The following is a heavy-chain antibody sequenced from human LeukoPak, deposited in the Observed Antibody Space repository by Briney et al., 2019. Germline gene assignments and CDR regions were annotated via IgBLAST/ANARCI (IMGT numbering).Heavy chain of an antibody. D-gene: IGHD3-22*01. Sequence: GASVRVSCKASGYTFTSYYMHWVRQAPGQGLEWMGIINPSGGSTSYAQKFQGRVTMTRDTSTSTVYMELSSLRSEDTAVYYCARDPSYYYDSSGSDAFDIWGQGTMVTVSS. CDR2: INPSGGST. CDR1: GYTFTSYY. CDR3: ARDPSYYYDSSGSDAFDI. V-gene: IGHV1-46*01. J-gene: IGHJ3*02.